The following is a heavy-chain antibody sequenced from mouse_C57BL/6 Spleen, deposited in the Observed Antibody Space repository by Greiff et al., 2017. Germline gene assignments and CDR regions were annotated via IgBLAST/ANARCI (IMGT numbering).Heavy chain of an antibody. CDR1: GFTFSSYA. J-gene: IGHJ3*01. Sequence: DVMLVESGGGLVKPGGSLKLSCAASGFTFSSYAMSWVRQTPEKRLEWVATISDGGSYTYYPDNVKGRFTISRDNAKNNLYLQMSHLKSEDTDMYGCVGDREDEGYYRGWVAYWGQGALVTVSA. D-gene: IGHD2-3*01. CDR3: VGDREDEGYYRGWVAY. CDR2: ISDGGSYT. V-gene: IGHV5-4*03.